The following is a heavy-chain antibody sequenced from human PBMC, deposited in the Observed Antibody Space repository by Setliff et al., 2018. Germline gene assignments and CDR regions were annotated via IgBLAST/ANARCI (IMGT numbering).Heavy chain of an antibody. Sequence: PSETLSLTCAVYGGSFSGYYWSWLRQPPGKGLEWIGEINHSGSTNYNPSLKSRVTISVDTSKNQFSLKLSSVTAADTAVYYCARSGYYSIDAFDIWGQGTMVTVSS. CDR1: GGSFSGYY. D-gene: IGHD3-22*01. CDR3: ARSGYYSIDAFDI. V-gene: IGHV4-34*01. CDR2: INHSGST. J-gene: IGHJ3*02.